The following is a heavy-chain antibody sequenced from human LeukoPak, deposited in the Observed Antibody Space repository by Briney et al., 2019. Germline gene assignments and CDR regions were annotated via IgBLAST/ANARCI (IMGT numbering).Heavy chain of an antibody. CDR1: GFTFSSYA. J-gene: IGHJ4*02. CDR3: ARGDDYVWGSYRY. D-gene: IGHD3-16*02. CDR2: ISGSGGST. Sequence: GGSLRLSCAASGFTFSSYAMCWVREAPRTGLEWVSAISGSGGSTYYADSVKGRFTISRDNSKNTLYLQMNSLRAEDTAVYYCARGDDYVWGSYRYWGQGTLVTVSS. V-gene: IGHV3-23*01.